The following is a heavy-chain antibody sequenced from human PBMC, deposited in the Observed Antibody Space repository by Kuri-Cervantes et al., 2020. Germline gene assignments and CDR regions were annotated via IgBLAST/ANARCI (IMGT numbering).Heavy chain of an antibody. J-gene: IGHJ6*02. CDR2: IKQDGSEK. V-gene: IGHV3-7*03. D-gene: IGHD3-10*01. CDR1: GFTFSSYW. CDR3: ARSITMVRGYGMDV. Sequence: GGSLRLSCAASGFTFSSYWMSWVRQAPGKGLGWVANIKQDGSEKYYVDSVKGRFTISRDNAKNSLYLQMNSLRAEDTAVYYCARSITMVRGYGMDVWGQGTTVTVSS.